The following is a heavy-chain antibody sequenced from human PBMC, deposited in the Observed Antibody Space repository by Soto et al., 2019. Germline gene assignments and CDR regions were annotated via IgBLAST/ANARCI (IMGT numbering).Heavy chain of an antibody. CDR2: ISGSGSTI. Sequence: PAWSLRLSCASSRFTFSSYAVSWFLQAPWKWPEWISSISGSGSTIYYADSVKGRFTISRDNSKNTLYLQMSSLRAEDTAVYYCAKVFYYYDSSGYYYFDYWGQGTLVTVSS. D-gene: IGHD3-22*01. V-gene: IGHV3-23*01. CDR1: RFTFSSYA. CDR3: AKVFYYYDSSGYYYFDY. J-gene: IGHJ4*02.